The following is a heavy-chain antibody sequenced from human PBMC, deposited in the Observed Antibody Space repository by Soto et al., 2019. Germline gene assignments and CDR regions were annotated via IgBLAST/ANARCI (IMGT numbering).Heavy chain of an antibody. CDR2: ISGSGGST. J-gene: IGHJ4*02. D-gene: IGHD3-22*01. Sequence: LILSCAAAGFTFSSYAMSWVRQAPGKGLEWVSAISGSGGSTYYADSLKGRFTISRDNTKNTLYLQMNSLRAENTAVYYCAKAYDSSGWSHHAHGGQGTLVTVSS. V-gene: IGHV3-23*01. CDR3: AKAYDSSGWSHHAH. CDR1: GFTFSSYA.